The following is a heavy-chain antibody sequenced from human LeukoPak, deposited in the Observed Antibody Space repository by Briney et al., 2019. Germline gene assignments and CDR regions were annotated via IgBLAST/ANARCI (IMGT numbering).Heavy chain of an antibody. D-gene: IGHD5-18*01. V-gene: IGHV3-7*01. CDR2: IKQDGSEK. CDR3: ARVDLDTTMVQSYYYYYGMDV. CDR1: GSTFSSYW. J-gene: IGHJ6*02. Sequence: GGSLRLSCAASGSTFSSYWMSWVRQAPGKGLEWVANIKQDGSEKYYVDSVKGRFTISRDNAKNSLYLQMNSLRAEDTAVYYCARVDLDTTMVQSYYYYYGMDVWGQGTTVTVSS.